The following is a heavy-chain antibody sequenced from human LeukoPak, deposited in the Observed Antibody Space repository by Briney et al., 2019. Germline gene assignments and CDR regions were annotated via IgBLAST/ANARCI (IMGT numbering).Heavy chain of an antibody. CDR1: GGSISSYY. V-gene: IGHV4-59*08. Sequence: SETLSLTCTVSGGSISSYYWSWIRQPPGKGLEWIGYIYYSGSTNYNPSLKSRVTISVDTSKNQFSLKLSSVTAADTAAYYCARLGTLGAHMILDYWGQGTLVTVSS. CDR3: ARLGTLGAHMILDY. CDR2: IYYSGST. J-gene: IGHJ4*02. D-gene: IGHD3-16*01.